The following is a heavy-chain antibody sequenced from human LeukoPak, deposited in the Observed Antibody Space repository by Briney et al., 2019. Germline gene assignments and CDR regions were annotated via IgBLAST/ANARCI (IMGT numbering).Heavy chain of an antibody. Sequence: ASVKVSCKVSGYTLTELCMHWVRQAPGKGLEWMGGFDPEDGETIYAQKFQGRVTMTEDTSTDTAYMELSSLRSEDTAVYYCATARHSGSTDYFDYRGQGTLVTVSS. D-gene: IGHD1-26*01. J-gene: IGHJ4*02. CDR1: GYTLTELC. V-gene: IGHV1-24*01. CDR2: FDPEDGET. CDR3: ATARHSGSTDYFDY.